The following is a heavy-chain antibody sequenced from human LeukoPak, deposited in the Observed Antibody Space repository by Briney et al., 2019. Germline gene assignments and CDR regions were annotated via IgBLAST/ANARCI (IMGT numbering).Heavy chain of an antibody. CDR1: GGSISSRNYY. D-gene: IGHD3-22*01. J-gene: IGHJ2*01. CDR3: ASYYDSGGYYYATYYYFDP. Sequence: SETLSLTCTVSGGSISSRNYYWGWIRQPPGKGLEWVGSIYYSGSTYYNPSLKSRVTISVATSKNQFSLKLSSVTAAEPSVYISASYYDSGGYYYATYYYFDPRGRGTMVTVSS. V-gene: IGHV4-39*01. CDR2: IYYSGST.